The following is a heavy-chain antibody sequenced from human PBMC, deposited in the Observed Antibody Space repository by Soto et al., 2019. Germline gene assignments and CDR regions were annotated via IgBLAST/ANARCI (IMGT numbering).Heavy chain of an antibody. CDR3: ATSRSSSRYYFDY. Sequence: GGSLRLSCAASGFTFSSYAMHWVRQAPGKGLEWVAVISYDGSNKYYADSVKGRFTISRDNSKNTLYLQMNSLRAEDTAVYYCATSRSSSRYYFDYWGQGTLVTVSS. V-gene: IGHV3-30-3*01. J-gene: IGHJ4*02. D-gene: IGHD6-6*01. CDR1: GFTFSSYA. CDR2: ISYDGSNK.